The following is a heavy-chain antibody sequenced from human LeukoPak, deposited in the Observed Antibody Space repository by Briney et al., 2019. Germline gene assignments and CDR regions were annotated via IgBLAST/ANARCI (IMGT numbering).Heavy chain of an antibody. D-gene: IGHD2-15*01. CDR1: GYTFTGYY. J-gene: IGHJ5*02. Sequence: ASVKVSCKASGYTFTGYYMHWVRQAPEQGLEWMGWINPNSGGTNYAQKFQGRVTMTRDTSISTAYMELSRLRSDDTAVYYCAREGGVVVVAANNWFDPWGQGTLVTVSS. CDR3: AREGGVVVVAANNWFDP. V-gene: IGHV1-2*02. CDR2: INPNSGGT.